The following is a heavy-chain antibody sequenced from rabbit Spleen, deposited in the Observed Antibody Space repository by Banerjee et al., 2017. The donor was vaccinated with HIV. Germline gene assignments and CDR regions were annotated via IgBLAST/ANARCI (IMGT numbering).Heavy chain of an antibody. CDR3: ARGGGL. J-gene: IGHJ4*01. CDR1: GFSFSGSYW. CDR2: IDPGFGSA. V-gene: IGHV1S45*01. Sequence: EESGGDLVKPEGSLTLTCTASGFSFSGSYWACWARQAPGKGLEWIGYIDPGFGSAYYASWVNGRCSISRENTQNTVSLQRNSLTSADRATYFCARGGGLWGPGTLVTVS.